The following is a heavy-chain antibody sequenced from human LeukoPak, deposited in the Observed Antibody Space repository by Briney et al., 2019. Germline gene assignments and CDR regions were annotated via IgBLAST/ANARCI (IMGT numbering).Heavy chain of an antibody. Sequence: ASVKVSCKASGYTFTDYYLNWVRQSPGQGLEWMGWINPNSGGTNYAQKFQGRVTMTRDTSISTAYMELSRLRSDDTAVYYCARTRPYDYWGQGTLVTVSS. CDR1: GYTFTDYY. CDR2: INPNSGGT. V-gene: IGHV1-2*02. D-gene: IGHD6-6*01. CDR3: ARTRPYDY. J-gene: IGHJ4*02.